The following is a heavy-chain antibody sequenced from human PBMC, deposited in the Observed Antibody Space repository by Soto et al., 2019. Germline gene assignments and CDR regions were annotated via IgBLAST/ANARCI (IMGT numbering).Heavy chain of an antibody. CDR1: GFTFSRYW. V-gene: IGHV3-7*01. CDR2: IKQDGSEK. Sequence: GGSLRLSCAASGFTFSRYWMSWVRQAPGKGLEWVANIKQDGSEKYYVDSVKGRFTTSRDNAKNSLYLQMNSLRAEDTAVYYCARVVMSRRRYFDWSLEHYYYYMDVWGKGTTVTVSS. CDR3: ARVVMSRRRYFDWSLEHYYYYMDV. D-gene: IGHD3-9*01. J-gene: IGHJ6*03.